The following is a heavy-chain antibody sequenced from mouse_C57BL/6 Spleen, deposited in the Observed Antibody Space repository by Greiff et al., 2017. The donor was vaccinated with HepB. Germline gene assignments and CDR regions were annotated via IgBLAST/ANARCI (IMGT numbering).Heavy chain of an antibody. J-gene: IGHJ4*01. CDR1: GFTFSDYY. V-gene: IGHV5-16*01. Sequence: DVKLVESEGGLVQPGSSMKLSCTASGFTFSDYYMAWVRQVPEKGLEWVANINYDGSSTYYLDSLKSRFIISRDNAKNILYLQMSSLKSEDTATYYCARDQDPYAMDYWGQGTSVTVSS. CDR3: ARDQDPYAMDY. CDR2: INYDGSST. D-gene: IGHD3-2*02.